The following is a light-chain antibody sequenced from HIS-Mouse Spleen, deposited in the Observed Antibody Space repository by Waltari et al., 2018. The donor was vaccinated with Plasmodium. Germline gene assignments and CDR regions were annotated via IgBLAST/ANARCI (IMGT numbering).Light chain of an antibody. CDR2: EGS. CDR3: CSYAGSSTFV. CDR1: SSDVGSYNL. Sequence: QSALTQPASVSGSPGQSITISCTGTSSDVGSYNLGSWYQQHPGQAPKLMIYEGSTRPSGVSNRFAGSKSGNTASLTISGLQAEDEADYYCCSYAGSSTFVFGGGTKLTVL. V-gene: IGLV2-23*03. J-gene: IGLJ3*02.